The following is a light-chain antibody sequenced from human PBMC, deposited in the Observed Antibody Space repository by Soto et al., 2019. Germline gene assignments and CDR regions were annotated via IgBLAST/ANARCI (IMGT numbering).Light chain of an antibody. Sequence: IVVTQSPGVSVLCQGKRATLSCRASQSVSSSYLAWYQQKPGQAPRLLINGASSRATGIPDRFSGTGSGTNFTLTIIRSVENEVVVYYCRQHDKTRTAFGQGTKVDIK. V-gene: IGKV3-20*01. CDR2: GAS. CDR1: QSVSSSY. J-gene: IGKJ1*01. CDR3: QHDKTRTA.